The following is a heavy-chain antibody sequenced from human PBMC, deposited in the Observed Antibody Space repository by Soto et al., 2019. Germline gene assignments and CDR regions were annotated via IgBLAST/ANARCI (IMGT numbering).Heavy chain of an antibody. Sequence: GASVKLSCKDSGGTFSSCAISWVRQAPGQGLEWMGWISAYNGNTNYAQKLQGRVTMTTDTSTSTAYMELRSLRSDDTAVYYCARDRPQYYYDSSGPSVLDYWGQGTLVTVSS. D-gene: IGHD3-22*01. V-gene: IGHV1-18*01. CDR3: ARDRPQYYYDSSGPSVLDY. CDR2: ISAYNGNT. CDR1: GGTFSSCA. J-gene: IGHJ4*02.